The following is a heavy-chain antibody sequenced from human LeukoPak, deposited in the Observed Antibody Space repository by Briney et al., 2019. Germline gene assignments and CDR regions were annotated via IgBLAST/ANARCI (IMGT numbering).Heavy chain of an antibody. J-gene: IGHJ4*02. CDR3: ARHDSSGWSTVGTDY. CDR2: IDPSDSYT. CDR1: GYSFTSYW. D-gene: IGHD6-19*01. Sequence: KPGESLRISCKGSGYSFTSYWISWVRQMPGKGLEWMGRIDPSDSYTNYSPSFQGHVTISADKSISTAYLQWSSLKASDTAMYYCARHDSSGWSTVGTDYWGQGTLGTVSS. V-gene: IGHV5-10-1*01.